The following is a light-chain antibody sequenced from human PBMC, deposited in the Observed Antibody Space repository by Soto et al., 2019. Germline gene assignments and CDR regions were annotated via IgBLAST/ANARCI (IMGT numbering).Light chain of an antibody. CDR1: QSVYTNY. CDR2: GAS. V-gene: IGKV3D-20*02. CDR3: QQRYSWPLT. J-gene: IGKJ4*01. Sequence: EIVLTQSPGTLSLSPGERATLSCRASQSVYTNYLAWYQQKPGQAPRLLIYGASRRATGIPDRFSGSGSGTDFTLTISRLEPEDCAVYYCQQRYSWPLTFGGGTKVEIK.